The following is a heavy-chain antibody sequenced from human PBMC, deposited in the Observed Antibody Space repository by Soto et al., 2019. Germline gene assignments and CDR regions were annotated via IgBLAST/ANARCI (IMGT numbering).Heavy chain of an antibody. CDR2: VYWYDDK. D-gene: IGHD3-3*01. V-gene: IGHV2-5*01. CDR1: GFSLTADGVS. CDR3: AISAARVVNFDY. Sequence: QITLKESGPPLVKPTQTLTLTCTFSGFSLTADGVSVAWIRKPPGKALEWLALVYWYDDKRYSPSLNGRLTITKGTSRNQVVLTLTDLDPVDTATYNCAISAARVVNFDYWGQGILVSVPS. J-gene: IGHJ4*02.